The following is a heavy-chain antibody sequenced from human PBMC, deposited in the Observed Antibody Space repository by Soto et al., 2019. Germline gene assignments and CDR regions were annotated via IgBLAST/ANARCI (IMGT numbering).Heavy chain of an antibody. J-gene: IGHJ4*02. D-gene: IGHD4-17*01. CDR2: IFYSGSA. Sequence: SETLSLTCTVSGGSVSSDIYYWSWIRQPPGKGLEWIGYIFYSGSANYNPSLKSRVTISVDTSKNQFSLRLSSVTAADTAVYYCTRAVTTEDYFDYWGQGTLVTVSS. V-gene: IGHV4-61*01. CDR3: TRAVTTEDYFDY. CDR1: GGSVSSDIYY.